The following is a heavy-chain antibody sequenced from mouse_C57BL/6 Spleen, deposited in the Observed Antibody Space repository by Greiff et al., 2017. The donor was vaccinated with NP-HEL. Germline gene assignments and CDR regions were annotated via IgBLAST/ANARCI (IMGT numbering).Heavy chain of an antibody. V-gene: IGHV1-26*01. D-gene: IGHD2-4*01. CDR2: INPNNGGT. CDR3: ARIPYDYDWFAY. CDR1: GYTFTDYY. Sequence: EVQLQQSGPELVKPGASVKISCKASGYTFTDYYMNWVKQSHGKSLEWIGDINPNNGGTSYNQKFKGKATLTVDKSSSTAYMELRSLTSEDSAVYYCARIPYDYDWFAYWGQGTLVTVSA. J-gene: IGHJ3*01.